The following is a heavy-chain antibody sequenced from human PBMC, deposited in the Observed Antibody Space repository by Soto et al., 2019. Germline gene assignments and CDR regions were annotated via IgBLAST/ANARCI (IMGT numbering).Heavy chain of an antibody. CDR1: GYTFTSYA. J-gene: IGHJ4*02. Sequence: QVQLVQSGAEVKKPGASVKVSCKASGYTFTSYAMHWVRQAPGQRLEWMGWINAGNGNTKYSQKFQGRVTITRDTSASKAYMELSSLRSEDTAVYYCARGGYSYGGNLDYWGQGTWSPSPQ. CDR3: ARGGYSYGGNLDY. V-gene: IGHV1-3*01. CDR2: INAGNGNT. D-gene: IGHD5-18*01.